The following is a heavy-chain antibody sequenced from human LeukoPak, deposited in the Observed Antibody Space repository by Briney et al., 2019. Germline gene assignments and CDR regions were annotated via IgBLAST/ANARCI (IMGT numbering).Heavy chain of an antibody. CDR2: IYYSGST. D-gene: IGHD3-9*01. Sequence: SETLSLTCTVSGGSISSYYWSWIRQPPGKGLEWIGYIYYSGSTNYNPSLKSRVTISVDTSKNQFSLKLSSVTAADTAVYYRARVNDILTGYSFGYWGQGTLVTVSS. CDR3: ARVNDILTGYSFGY. J-gene: IGHJ4*02. CDR1: GGSISSYY. V-gene: IGHV4-59*01.